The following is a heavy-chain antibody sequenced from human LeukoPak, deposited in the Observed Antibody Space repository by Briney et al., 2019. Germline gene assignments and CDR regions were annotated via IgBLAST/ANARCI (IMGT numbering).Heavy chain of an antibody. CDR2: IYSGGAT. D-gene: IGHD5-18*01. J-gene: IGHJ4*02. CDR3: AREGYEYLGYPFDY. Sequence: PGGSPILSCAASWFPVRSNYMSRVLQAPGKGLEGGVVIYSGGATNSADSVKGRFTISRDNSKNTLYLQMNSLRDEDTAMYYCAREGYEYLGYPFDYWGQGTLVTVSS. V-gene: IGHV3-53*01. CDR1: WFPVRSNY.